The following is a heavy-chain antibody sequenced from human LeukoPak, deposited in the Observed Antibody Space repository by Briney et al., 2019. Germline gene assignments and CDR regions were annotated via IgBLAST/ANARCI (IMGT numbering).Heavy chain of an antibody. V-gene: IGHV1-8*01. D-gene: IGHD2-2*01. CDR2: MNPNSGNT. CDR3: ARGAGVVVPAAMGYYYGMDV. J-gene: IGHJ6*02. CDR1: GYTFTSYD. Sequence: ASVTVSCKASGYTFTSYDINWVRQATGQGLEWMGWMNPNSGNTGYAQKFQGRVTMTRNTSISTAYMELSSLRSEDTAVYYCARGAGVVVPAAMGYYYGMDVWGQGTTVTVSS.